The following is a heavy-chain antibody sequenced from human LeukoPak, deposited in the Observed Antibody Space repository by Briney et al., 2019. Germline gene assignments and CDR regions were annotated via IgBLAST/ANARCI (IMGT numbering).Heavy chain of an antibody. CDR3: AKDHDILTGYYFYAFDI. Sequence: PGGSLRLSCAASGFTFSSYGMSWVRQAPGKGLEWVSAISGSGGSTYYADSVKGRFTISRDNSKNTLYLQMNSLRAEDTAVYYCAKDHDILTGYYFYAFDIWGQGTMVTVSS. V-gene: IGHV3-23*01. CDR2: ISGSGGST. J-gene: IGHJ3*02. D-gene: IGHD3-9*01. CDR1: GFTFSSYG.